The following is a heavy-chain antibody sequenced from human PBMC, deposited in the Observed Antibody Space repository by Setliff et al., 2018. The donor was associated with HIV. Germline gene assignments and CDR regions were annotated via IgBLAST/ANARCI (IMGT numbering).Heavy chain of an antibody. J-gene: IGHJ5*02. CDR2: INNNSATS. D-gene: IGHD2-15*01. CDR3: TRGFCTAGSCSGSGH. CDR1: GLTFRRYW. V-gene: IGHV3-74*01. Sequence: GGSLRLSCEVSGLTFRRYWMHWVRQAPGKGLVWVSRINNNSATSDYADSVRGRFTISRDNPTNTLFLHMTGVRDADTGVYYCTRGFCTAGSCSGSGHWGQGTLVTVSS.